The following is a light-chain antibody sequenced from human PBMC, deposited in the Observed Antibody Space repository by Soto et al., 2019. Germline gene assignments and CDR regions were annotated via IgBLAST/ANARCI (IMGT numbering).Light chain of an antibody. CDR2: DAS. CDR3: QQYESYPYS. V-gene: IGKV1-5*01. CDR1: QSISSS. Sequence: IPMTQSPSTVSASVGDRVTITCRASQSISSSLAWYQQKPGKAPKVLIYDASSLDSGVPSRFSGSGYGTEFTLTVSSLQPGDFATYYCQQYESYPYSFGQGTKLEIK. J-gene: IGKJ2*01.